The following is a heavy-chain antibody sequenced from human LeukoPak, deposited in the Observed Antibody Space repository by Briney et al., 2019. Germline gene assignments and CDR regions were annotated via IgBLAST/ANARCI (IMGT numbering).Heavy chain of an antibody. D-gene: IGHD5-18*01. CDR3: ASGNSYDPYNWLDP. V-gene: IGHV1-8*02. CDR2: MNPNSGST. Sequence: ASVKVSCKASGYTFTGYYMHWVRQATGQGLEWMGWMNPNSGSTLYAQKFQGRVTMTRDNSINTAYMELSSLRSEDTAVYYCASGNSYDPYNWLDPWGQGTLVTVSS. CDR1: GYTFTGYY. J-gene: IGHJ5*02.